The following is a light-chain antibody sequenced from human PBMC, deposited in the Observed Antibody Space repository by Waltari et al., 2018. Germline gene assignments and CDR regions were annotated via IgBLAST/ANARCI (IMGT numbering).Light chain of an antibody. CDR3: QQYNSYSLLT. V-gene: IGKV1-5*03. J-gene: IGKJ4*01. CDR1: QSISNW. CDR2: KAS. Sequence: DIQMTQSPSTLSASVGDRVTNTCRASQSISNWLAWYQQKPGKAPKLLIYKASTLESGVPSRFSGSGSGTEFTLTISSLQPDDFATYYCQQYNSYSLLTFGGGTKVENK.